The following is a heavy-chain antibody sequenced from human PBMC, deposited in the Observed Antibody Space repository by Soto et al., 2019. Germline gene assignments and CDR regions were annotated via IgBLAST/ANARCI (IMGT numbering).Heavy chain of an antibody. Sequence: PSETLSLTCTVSGDSVSSVGFHWAWLRRPPGKGLASIGYIYNGGSTYYRPSLESRMHMSLDATRIYYSLRLTTVTAADTAVYSCACAPVGLDTISYFDYWGQGKLVTVSS. CDR1: GDSVSSVGFH. CDR3: ACAPVGLDTISYFDY. D-gene: IGHD3-3*01. J-gene: IGHJ4*02. V-gene: IGHV4-30-4*01. CDR2: IYNGGST.